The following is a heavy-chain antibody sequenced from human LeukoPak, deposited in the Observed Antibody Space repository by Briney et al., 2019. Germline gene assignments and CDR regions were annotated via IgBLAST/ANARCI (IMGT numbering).Heavy chain of an antibody. J-gene: IGHJ4*02. CDR3: ARATVVMYYFDY. D-gene: IGHD4-23*01. Sequence: ASVKVSCKASGYTFTSNYIHWVRQAPGQGLEWMGIINPSGGATSYALKFQGRVTMTRDTSTSTVYMELSSLRSQDTAVYYCARATVVMYYFDYWGQGTLVTVSS. V-gene: IGHV1-46*01. CDR1: GYTFTSNY. CDR2: INPSGGAT.